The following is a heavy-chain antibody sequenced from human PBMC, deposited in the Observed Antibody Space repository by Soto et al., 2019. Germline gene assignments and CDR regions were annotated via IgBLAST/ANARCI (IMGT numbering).Heavy chain of an antibody. CDR3: ARDVDADFRTDFDY. CDR1: GFTVSSYA. Sequence: HGGSLRLSCAASGFTVSSYAMSWVRQDIGKVLEYVSAISSNGGSTYYAASARGRFTISRDNAENSVYLEMESLRDEDTALYYCARDVDADFRTDFDYWGRGTLVTVSS. CDR2: ISSNGGST. D-gene: IGHD4-17*01. J-gene: IGHJ4*02. V-gene: IGHV3-64*04.